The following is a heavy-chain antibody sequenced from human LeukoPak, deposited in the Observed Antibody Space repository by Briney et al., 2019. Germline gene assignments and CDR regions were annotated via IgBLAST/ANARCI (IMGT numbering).Heavy chain of an antibody. CDR3: ARDAVDTAMVTFDY. J-gene: IGHJ4*02. Sequence: GGSLRLSCAASGFTFSDYYMSWIRLAPGKGLEWVSYISSSGSTIYYADSVKGRFTISRDNAKNSLYLQMNSLRAEDTAVYYCARDAVDTAMVTFDYWGQGTLVTVSS. CDR2: ISSSGSTI. V-gene: IGHV3-11*01. CDR1: GFTFSDYY. D-gene: IGHD5-18*01.